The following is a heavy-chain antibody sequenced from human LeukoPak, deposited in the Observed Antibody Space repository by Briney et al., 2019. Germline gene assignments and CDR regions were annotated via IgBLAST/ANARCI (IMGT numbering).Heavy chain of an antibody. D-gene: IGHD6-13*01. CDR1: GFTFSSYS. V-gene: IGHV3-21*01. CDR3: AREGGAVAAGY. J-gene: IGHJ4*02. CDR2: ISSSSSYI. Sequence: GGSLRLSCAASGFTFSSYSMNWVRQAPGKGLEWVSSISSSSSYIYYADSVKGRFTISRDNAKNSLYLQMNSLRAEDTAVYYCAREGGAVAAGYWGQGTLVTVSS.